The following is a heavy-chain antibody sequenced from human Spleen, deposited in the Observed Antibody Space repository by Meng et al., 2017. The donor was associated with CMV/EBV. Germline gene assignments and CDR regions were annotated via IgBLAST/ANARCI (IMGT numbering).Heavy chain of an antibody. V-gene: IGHV3-23*01. CDR1: GFVFRSYG. D-gene: IGHD3-10*01. CDR3: TRSTPSGTDYWD. Sequence: CAGSGFVFRSYGMNWVRQAPGKGLEWVSGISGSGTITYYADSVKGRFTISRDNPRNTLYLQMNTLRADDTAVYYCTRSTPSGTDYWDWGQGTLVTVSS. J-gene: IGHJ4*02. CDR2: ISGSGTIT.